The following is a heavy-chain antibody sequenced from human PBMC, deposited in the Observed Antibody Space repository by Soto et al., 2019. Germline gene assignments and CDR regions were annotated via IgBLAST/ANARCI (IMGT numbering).Heavy chain of an antibody. V-gene: IGHV4-59*01. J-gene: IGHJ4*02. Sequence: TSETLSLTWTVSGGSIRSYYWSWIRQPPGKGLEWIGYIYYSGSTNYNPSLKSRVTISVDTSKNQFSLKLSSVTAADTAVYYCARSRAARPWFDYWGQGTLVTVSS. D-gene: IGHD6-6*01. CDR2: IYYSGST. CDR3: ARSRAARPWFDY. CDR1: GGSIRSYY.